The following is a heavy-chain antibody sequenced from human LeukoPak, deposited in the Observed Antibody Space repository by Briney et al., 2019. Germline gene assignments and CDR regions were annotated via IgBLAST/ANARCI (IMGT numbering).Heavy chain of an antibody. Sequence: SETLSLTCIVSGGSISSYYWSWIRQPPGKGLEWIGYIYYSGSTNYNPSLKSRVTISVDTSKNQFSLKLSSVTAADTAVYYCARGGYSSSWSHWGNWFDPWGQGTLVTVSS. J-gene: IGHJ5*02. V-gene: IGHV4-59*12. CDR3: ARGGYSSSWSHWGNWFDP. CDR2: IYYSGST. CDR1: GGSISSYY. D-gene: IGHD6-13*01.